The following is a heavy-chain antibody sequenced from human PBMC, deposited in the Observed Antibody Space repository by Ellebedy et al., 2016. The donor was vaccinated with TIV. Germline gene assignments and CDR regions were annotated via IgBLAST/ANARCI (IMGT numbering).Heavy chain of an antibody. CDR2: ISSSSSYT. Sequence: GGSLRLXCAASGFTFSDYYMSWIRQAPGKGLEWVSYISSSSSYTNYADSVKGRFTISRDNAKNSLYLQMNSLRAEDTAVYYCARDRAESGYDFPGAFDIWGQGTMVTVSS. V-gene: IGHV3-11*05. D-gene: IGHD5-12*01. CDR3: ARDRAESGYDFPGAFDI. CDR1: GFTFSDYY. J-gene: IGHJ3*02.